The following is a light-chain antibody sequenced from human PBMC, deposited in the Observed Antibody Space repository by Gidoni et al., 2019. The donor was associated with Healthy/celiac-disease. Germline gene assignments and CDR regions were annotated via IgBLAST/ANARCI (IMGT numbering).Light chain of an antibody. CDR1: QSVSSSY. V-gene: IGKV3-20*01. CDR2: GAS. Sequence: EIVLTQSPGTLSLSPGERATLSCSASQSVSSSYLAWYQQKPGQAPRFLIYGASSRATGIPDRFSGSGSGTDFTLTISRLEPEDFAVYYCQQYGSSPRTFGQGTKVEIK. CDR3: QQYGSSPRT. J-gene: IGKJ1*01.